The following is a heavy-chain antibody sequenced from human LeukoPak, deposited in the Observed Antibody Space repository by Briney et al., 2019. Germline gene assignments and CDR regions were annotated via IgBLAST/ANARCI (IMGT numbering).Heavy chain of an antibody. CDR1: GGSISSGSYY. CDR2: IYTSGST. J-gene: IGHJ4*02. CDR3: ARGGLYYDSFDY. D-gene: IGHD3-22*01. V-gene: IGHV4-61*02. Sequence: SETLSLTCTVSGGSISSGSYYWSWIRQPAGKGLEWIGRIYTSGSTNYNPSLKSRVTISVDTSKNQFSLKLSSVTAADTAVYYCARGGLYYDSFDYWGQGTLVTVPS.